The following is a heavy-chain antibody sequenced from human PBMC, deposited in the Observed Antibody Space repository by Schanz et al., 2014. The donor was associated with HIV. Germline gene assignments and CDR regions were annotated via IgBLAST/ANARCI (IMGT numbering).Heavy chain of an antibody. CDR2: IIPIFGTA. V-gene: IGHV1-69*01. CDR3: AREKTTLNWFDP. D-gene: IGHD4-4*01. CDR1: GGTFSIYA. J-gene: IGHJ5*02. Sequence: QVQLVQSGAEVTKPGSSVKVSCKASGGTFSIYAISWVRQAPGQGLEWMGGIIPIFGTANYAQKFQGRVTIIADESTSTAYMELSSLRSADTAVYYCAREKTTLNWFDPWGQGTLVTVSS.